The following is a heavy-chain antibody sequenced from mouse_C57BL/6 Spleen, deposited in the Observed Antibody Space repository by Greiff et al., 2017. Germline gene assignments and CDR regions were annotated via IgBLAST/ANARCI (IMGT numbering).Heavy chain of an antibody. D-gene: IGHD2-4*01. CDR3: TRLYYDYDDYAMDD. Sequence: VQLQQSGTVLARPGASVKMSCKTSGYTFTSYWMHWVKQRPGQGLEWIGAIYPGNSDTSYNQKFKGKAKLTAVTSASTAYMELSSLTNEDSAVYYCTRLYYDYDDYAMDDWGQGTSVTVSS. V-gene: IGHV1-5*01. J-gene: IGHJ4*01. CDR2: IYPGNSDT. CDR1: GYTFTSYW.